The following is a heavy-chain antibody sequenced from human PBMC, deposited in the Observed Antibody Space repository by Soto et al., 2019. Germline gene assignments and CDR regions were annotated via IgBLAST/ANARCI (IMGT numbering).Heavy chain of an antibody. Sequence: GGSLRLSCAASGFTFDNAWLSWVRQAPGKGLEWVGRIKSKTAGGTTDYAAPVKGRFTISRDDSKNTLYLQVNSLKTEDTAVYYCTKDRRFGEWYFDYWGQGT. CDR3: TKDRRFGEWYFDY. D-gene: IGHD3-10*01. V-gene: IGHV3-15*01. CDR2: IKSKTAGGTT. J-gene: IGHJ4*02. CDR1: GFTFDNAW.